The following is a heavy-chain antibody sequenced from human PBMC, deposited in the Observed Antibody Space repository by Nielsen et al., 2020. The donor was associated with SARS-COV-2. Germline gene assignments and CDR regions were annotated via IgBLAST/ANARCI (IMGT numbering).Heavy chain of an antibody. V-gene: IGHV3-30*04. CDR1: GFTFSSYA. CDR2: ISYDGSNK. Sequence: GESLKISCAASGFTFSSYAMHWVRQAPGKGLEWVAVISYDGSNKYYADSVKGRFTISRDNSKNTLYLQMNSLRAEDTAVYYCARDSPYYYGSGKGGVRLMDVWGQGTTVTVSS. CDR3: ARDSPYYYGSGKGGVRLMDV. D-gene: IGHD3-10*01. J-gene: IGHJ6*02.